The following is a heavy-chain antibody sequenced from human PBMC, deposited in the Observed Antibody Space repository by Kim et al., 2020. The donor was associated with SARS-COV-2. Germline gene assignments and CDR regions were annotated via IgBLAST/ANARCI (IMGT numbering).Heavy chain of an antibody. J-gene: IGHJ2*01. CDR2: ISYDGSNK. D-gene: IGHD3-22*01. CDR1: GFTFSSYG. V-gene: IGHV3-30*18. CDR3: AKVKDSSGYYYLNVYFDL. Sequence: GGSLRLSCAASGFTFSSYGMHWVRQAPGKGLEWVAVISYDGSNKYYADSVKGRFTISRDNSKNTLYLQMNSLRAEDTAVYYCAKVKDSSGYYYLNVYFDLWGRGTLVTVSS.